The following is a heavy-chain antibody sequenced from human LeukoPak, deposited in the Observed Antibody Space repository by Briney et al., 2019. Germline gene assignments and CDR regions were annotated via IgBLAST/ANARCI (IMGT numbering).Heavy chain of an antibody. V-gene: IGHV3-66*01. D-gene: IGHD3-22*01. Sequence: PGGSLRLSCAASGFIVSSNFMSWVRQAPGKGLEWVSVIYSGGSTYYADSVKGRFTISRDNSKNTLYLQMNSLRVEDTAVYYCALGVVTDYWGQGTLVTVSS. CDR3: ALGVVTDY. CDR1: GFIVSSNF. CDR2: IYSGGST. J-gene: IGHJ4*02.